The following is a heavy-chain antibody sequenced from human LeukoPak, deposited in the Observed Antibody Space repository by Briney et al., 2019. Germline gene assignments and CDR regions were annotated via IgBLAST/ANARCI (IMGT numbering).Heavy chain of an antibody. J-gene: IGHJ4*02. CDR1: GFTFSNAW. V-gene: IGHV3-15*01. Sequence: GGSLRLSCAASGFTFSNAWMSWVRQAPGKGLEWVGRIKSKTDGGTTDYAAPVKGRFTISRDDSKNTLYLQMNSLKTEDTAVYHCTTMTTMIVEVRNWGQGTLVTVSS. CDR3: TTMTTMIVEVRN. D-gene: IGHD3-22*01. CDR2: IKSKTDGGTT.